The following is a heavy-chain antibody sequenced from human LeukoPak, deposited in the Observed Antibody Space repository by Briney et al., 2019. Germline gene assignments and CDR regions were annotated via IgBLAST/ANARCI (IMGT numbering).Heavy chain of an antibody. V-gene: IGHV3-48*01. J-gene: IGHJ6*03. Sequence: PGGSLRLSCAASGFTFSSYSMNWVRQAPGKGLEWVSYISSSSSTIYYADSVKGRFTISRDNAKNSLYLQMNSLRAEDTAAYYCGGGTGGGELMSYYYYYMDVWGKGTTVTVSS. CDR3: GGGTGGGELMSYYYYYMDV. CDR2: ISSSSSTI. D-gene: IGHD1-26*01. CDR1: GFTFSSYS.